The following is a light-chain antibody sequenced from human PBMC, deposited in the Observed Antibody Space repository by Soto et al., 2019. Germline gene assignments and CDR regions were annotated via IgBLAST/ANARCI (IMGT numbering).Light chain of an antibody. CDR3: QSYDATNLV. CDR1: SGSIASNY. V-gene: IGLV6-57*01. Sequence: NFMLTQPHSVSASPGKTVIIFCTRSSGSIASNYVQWYQQRPGSSPTTVIYEDNQRPSGVPDRFSGSIDSSSNSASLTISGLETEDEADYYCQSYDATNLVFGGGTKLTVL. CDR2: EDN. J-gene: IGLJ3*02.